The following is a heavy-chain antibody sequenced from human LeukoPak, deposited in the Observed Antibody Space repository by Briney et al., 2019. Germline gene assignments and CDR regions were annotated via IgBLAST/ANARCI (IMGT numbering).Heavy chain of an antibody. J-gene: IGHJ3*01. CDR3: ARDSAADDNDFDV. D-gene: IGHD6-25*01. CDR1: GFSFSSYG. Sequence: GGSLRLSCIPSGFSFSSYGMHWVRQAPGKGLEWVAVIWSHGNRKHHSDSVEGRFAISRDNSKNILYLQMNNLRAEDTALYYCARDSAADDNDFDVWGQGTMVTVSS. CDR2: IWSHGNRK. V-gene: IGHV3-33*01.